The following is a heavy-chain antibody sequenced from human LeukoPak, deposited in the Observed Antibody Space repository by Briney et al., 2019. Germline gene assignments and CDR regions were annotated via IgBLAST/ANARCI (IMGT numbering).Heavy chain of an antibody. V-gene: IGHV1-69*04. Sequence: SVKVSCKASGGTFSSYAISWVRQAPGQGLEWMGRIIPILGIANYAQKFQGRVTITADKSTSTAYMELSSLRSEDTAVYYCVRDTGGIAARRPRGAFDIWGQGTMVTASS. CDR1: GGTFSSYA. J-gene: IGHJ3*02. CDR2: IIPILGIA. CDR3: VRDTGGIAARRPRGAFDI. D-gene: IGHD6-6*01.